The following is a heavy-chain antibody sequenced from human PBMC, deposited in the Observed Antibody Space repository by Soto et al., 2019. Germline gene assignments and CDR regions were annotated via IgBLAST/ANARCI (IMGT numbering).Heavy chain of an antibody. V-gene: IGHV6-1*01. CDR3: VRQPPANPALYGIDG. J-gene: IGHJ6*02. CDR1: GDSVSANSAA. CDR2: TYYRSKWNY. Sequence: SQTLSLTCAISGDSVSANSAAWNWIRQSPSRGLEWLGRTYYRSKWNYDYAESVKSRMTITPDTSNNQFSLQLNSVTPEDTAVYYCVRQPPANPALYGIDGWGRRTTVTASS.